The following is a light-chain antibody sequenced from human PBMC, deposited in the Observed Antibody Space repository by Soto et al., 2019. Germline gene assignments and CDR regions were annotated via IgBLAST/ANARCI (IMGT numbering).Light chain of an antibody. J-gene: IGKJ4*01. CDR2: DAS. V-gene: IGKV1-33*01. CDR3: QQYDNRLLT. CDR1: QDISNY. Sequence: DIQMTQSQSSLSASVGDRVTITCQASQDISNYLNWYQHKPGKAPKLLIYDASNLETGVPSRFSGSGSGTDFTFTISSLQPEDIATYYCQQYDNRLLTFGGWTKVEIK.